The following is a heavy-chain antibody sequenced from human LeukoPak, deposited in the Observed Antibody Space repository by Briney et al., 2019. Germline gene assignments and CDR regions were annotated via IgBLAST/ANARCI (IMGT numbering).Heavy chain of an antibody. Sequence: PGGSLRLSCAASGFTFSNYWMHWVRQAPGKGLVWVSRIKTDGSSITYADSVKGRFTISRDNAKNTLYLQMNSLRAEDTAVYYCAREPAAAGKNWFDPWGQGTLVTVSS. D-gene: IGHD6-25*01. CDR1: GFTFSNYW. J-gene: IGHJ5*02. CDR3: AREPAAAGKNWFDP. V-gene: IGHV3-74*01. CDR2: IKTDGSSI.